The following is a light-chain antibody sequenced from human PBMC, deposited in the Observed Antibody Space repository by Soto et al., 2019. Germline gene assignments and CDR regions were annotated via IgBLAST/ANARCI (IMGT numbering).Light chain of an antibody. CDR1: RSNIGSNS. J-gene: IGLJ3*02. V-gene: IGLV1-47*01. Sequence: QSVLTQPPSASGTPGQRVTFSCSGSRSNIGSNSVYWYHQLPGTAPKLLIYRSTQRPLGVPDRFSGSKSGTSASLAVSGLRFEDAANYYCTAWNDRLSAWVFGGGTKLTVL. CDR2: RST. CDR3: TAWNDRLSAWV.